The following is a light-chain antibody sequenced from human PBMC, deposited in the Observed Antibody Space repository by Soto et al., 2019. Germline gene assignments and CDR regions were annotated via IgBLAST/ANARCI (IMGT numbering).Light chain of an antibody. Sequence: QSALTQPASVSGSAGQSITISCSGTMRDVGAYNLVSWYQQHPGTAPKLIIYEVRNRPSGISSRFSGSRSGNKASLTISGLQSEDEGDYYSSAYTARSTLVFGGGTKLTVL. CDR3: SAYTARSTLV. CDR2: EVR. J-gene: IGLJ3*02. V-gene: IGLV2-14*01. CDR1: MRDVGAYNL.